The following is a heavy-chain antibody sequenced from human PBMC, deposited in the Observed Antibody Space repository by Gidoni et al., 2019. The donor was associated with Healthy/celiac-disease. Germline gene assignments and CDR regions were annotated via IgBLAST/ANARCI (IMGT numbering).Heavy chain of an antibody. Sequence: QVQLQQWGAGLLKPSETLSLTCAVYGGSFSGYYWSWIRQPPGKGLEWIGEINHSGSTNYNPSLTRRVTISVDTSKNQFSLKLSSVTAADTAVYYCARGHIPSVGASYFDYWGQGTLVTVSS. CDR2: INHSGST. CDR1: GGSFSGYY. CDR3: ARGHIPSVGASYFDY. D-gene: IGHD1-26*01. V-gene: IGHV4-34*01. J-gene: IGHJ4*02.